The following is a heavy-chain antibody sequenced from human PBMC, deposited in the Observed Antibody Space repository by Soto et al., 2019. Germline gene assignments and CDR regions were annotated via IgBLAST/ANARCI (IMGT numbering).Heavy chain of an antibody. V-gene: IGHV2-26*01. CDR2: IFSNDEK. CDR3: ARIRPTIFGVVAWFDP. D-gene: IGHD3-3*01. J-gene: IGHJ5*02. CDR1: GFSLSNARMG. Sequence: SGPTLVNPTETLTLTCTVSGFSLSNARMGVSWIRQPPGKALEWLAHIFSNDEKSYSTSLKGRLTISKDTSKSQVVLTMTNMDPVDTATYYCARIRPTIFGVVAWFDPWGQGTLVTVSS.